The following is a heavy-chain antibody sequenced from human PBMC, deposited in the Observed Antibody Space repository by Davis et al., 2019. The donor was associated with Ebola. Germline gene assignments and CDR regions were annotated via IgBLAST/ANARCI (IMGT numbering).Heavy chain of an antibody. V-gene: IGHV1-2*04. J-gene: IGHJ6*03. Sequence: AASVKVSCKASGYTFIDYYIHWVRQAPGQGLEWMGWINPKSGVTKYAQQFQDWVTMTRDTSITTAYVELSGLTSDDTAIYYCARALSATYDYYRDVWGKGSAVTVSS. CDR3: ARALSATYDYYRDV. CDR1: GYTFIDYY. D-gene: IGHD2-15*01. CDR2: INPKSGVT.